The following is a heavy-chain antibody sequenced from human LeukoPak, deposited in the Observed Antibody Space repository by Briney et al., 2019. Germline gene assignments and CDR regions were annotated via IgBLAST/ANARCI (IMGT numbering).Heavy chain of an antibody. V-gene: IGHV4-4*07. CDR2: IYTSGST. CDR3: ARDPTYGSGSYFDY. J-gene: IGHJ4*02. CDR1: GGSISSYY. Sequence: SETLSLTCTVSGGSISSYYWSWIRQPAGKGLEWIGRIYTSGSTNYNPSLKSRVTVSVDTSKNQFSLKLSSVTAADTAVYYCARDPTYGSGSYFDYWGQGTLVTVSS. D-gene: IGHD3-10*01.